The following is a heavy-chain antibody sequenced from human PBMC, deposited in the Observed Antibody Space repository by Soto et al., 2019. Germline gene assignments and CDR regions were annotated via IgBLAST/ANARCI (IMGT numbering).Heavy chain of an antibody. Sequence: EVQLVESGGGLVKPGGSLRLSCAASGFTFSSYSMVWVRQAPEKGLEWVSSIGGSSGHIYYADSLKGRFTISRDNAKNSLYLQMNSLRVDDTAVYYCARTNGAYYNYFDYWGQGTLVTVSS. D-gene: IGHD2-8*01. J-gene: IGHJ4*02. V-gene: IGHV3-21*01. CDR2: IGGSSGHI. CDR3: ARTNGAYYNYFDY. CDR1: GFTFSSYS.